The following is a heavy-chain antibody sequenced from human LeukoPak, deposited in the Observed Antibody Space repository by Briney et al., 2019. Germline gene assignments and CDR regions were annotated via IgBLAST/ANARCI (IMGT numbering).Heavy chain of an antibody. CDR3: AKDRARFIVENWFDP. V-gene: IGHV3-30*18. D-gene: IGHD2-15*01. Sequence: GGSLRLSCAASGFTFNSYGMHGVRQAPGKGLEWVAVISYDGSNKYYADSVKGRFTISRDNSKNTLYLQMSSLRAEDTAVYYCAKDRARFIVENWFDPWGQGTLVTVSS. CDR1: GFTFNSYG. CDR2: ISYDGSNK. J-gene: IGHJ5*02.